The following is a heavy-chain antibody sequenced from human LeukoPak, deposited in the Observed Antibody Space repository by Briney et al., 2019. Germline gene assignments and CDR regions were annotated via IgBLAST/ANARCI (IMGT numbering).Heavy chain of an antibody. V-gene: IGHV4-34*01. CDR3: ARGDSPYDSCGYYHY. CDR2: INHSGST. CDR1: GGSFSGYY. J-gene: IGHJ4*02. D-gene: IGHD3-22*01. Sequence: SETLSLTCAVYGGSFSGYYWSWIRQPPGKGLEWIGEINHSGSTNYNPSLKSRVTISVDTSKNQFSLKLSSVTAADTAVYYCARGDSPYDSCGYYHYWGQGTLVTVSS.